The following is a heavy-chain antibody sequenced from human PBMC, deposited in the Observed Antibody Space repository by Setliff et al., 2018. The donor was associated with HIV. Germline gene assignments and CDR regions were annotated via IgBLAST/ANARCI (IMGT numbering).Heavy chain of an antibody. D-gene: IGHD2-21*01. CDR2: VFYTGFA. CDR3: ARQVTVVGYFETAAGSFNY. CDR1: GDSIRGYY. J-gene: IGHJ4*02. Sequence: SETLSLTCTVSGDSIRGYYWSWIRQPPGKGLEWMGYVFYTGFAAYNPSLKSRLTISVDTSKNQFSLKVRSVTAADTAVYYCARQVTVVGYFETAAGSFNYWGPGTLVTVSS. V-gene: IGHV4-59*08.